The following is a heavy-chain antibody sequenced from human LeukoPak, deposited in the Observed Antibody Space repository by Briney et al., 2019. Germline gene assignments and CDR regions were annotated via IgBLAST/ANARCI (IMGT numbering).Heavy chain of an antibody. J-gene: IGHJ6*03. Sequence: SETLSLTCAVYGGSFSGYYWSWIRQPPGKGLEWIGEINHSGSTNYNPSLKSRVTISVDTFKNQFSLKLSSVTAADTAVYYCARCADYYDTTPYYYYYYMDVWGKGTTVTISS. CDR3: ARCADYYDTTPYYYYYYMDV. CDR2: INHSGST. CDR1: GGSFSGYY. D-gene: IGHD3-22*01. V-gene: IGHV4-34*01.